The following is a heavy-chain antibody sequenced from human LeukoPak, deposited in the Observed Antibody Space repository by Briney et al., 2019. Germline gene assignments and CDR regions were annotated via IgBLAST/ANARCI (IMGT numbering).Heavy chain of an antibody. CDR1: GGSISSDSYY. V-gene: IGHV4-61*02. CDR2: IHTSGGT. J-gene: IGHJ4*02. CDR3: AKGTVTTDRYYFDY. D-gene: IGHD4-17*01. Sequence: SQTLSLTCTVSGGSISSDSYYWSWIRQPAGKGPEWIGRIHTSGGTNYNPSLKSRVTISVDTSKNQFSLNLSSVTAADTAVYYCAKGTVTTDRYYFDYWGQGTLVTVSS.